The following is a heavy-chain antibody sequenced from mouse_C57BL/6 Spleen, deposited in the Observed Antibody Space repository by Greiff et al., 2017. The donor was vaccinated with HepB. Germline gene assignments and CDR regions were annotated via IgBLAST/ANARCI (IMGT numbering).Heavy chain of an antibody. J-gene: IGHJ1*03. CDR2: IHTNSGST. CDR1: GYTFTSYW. D-gene: IGHD2-1*01. CDR3: ARGGNYVDWYFDV. V-gene: IGHV1-64*01. Sequence: QVQLQQPGAELVKPGASVKLSCKASGYTFTSYWMHWVKQRPGQGLEWIGMIHTNSGSTNYNEKFKSKATLTVDKSSSTAYMQLSSLTSEDSAVYYCARGGNYVDWYFDVWGTGTTVTVSS.